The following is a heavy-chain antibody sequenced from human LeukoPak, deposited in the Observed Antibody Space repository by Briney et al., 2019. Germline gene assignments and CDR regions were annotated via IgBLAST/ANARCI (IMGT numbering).Heavy chain of an antibody. CDR1: GGSISSSSYY. CDR3: ARAYCSGGNCYFDY. J-gene: IGHJ4*02. D-gene: IGHD2-15*01. V-gene: IGHV4-39*02. CDR2: IYYSGTT. Sequence: SETLSLTCTVSGGSISSSSYYWGSIRQPPGKGLDWLGSIYYSGTTYYNPSLKSLVTISVDTSKNHFSLNLSSVIAADTAVYYCARAYCSGGNCYFDYWGQGTLVTVSS.